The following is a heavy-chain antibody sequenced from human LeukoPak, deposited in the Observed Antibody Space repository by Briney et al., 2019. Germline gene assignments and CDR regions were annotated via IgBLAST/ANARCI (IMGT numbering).Heavy chain of an antibody. CDR2: IIPIFGIA. D-gene: IGHD2-15*01. V-gene: IGHV1-69*04. Sequence: GASVKVSCKASGGTFSSYAISWVRQAPGQGLEWMGRIIPIFGIANYAQKFQGRVTITADKSTSTAYMELSSLRSDDTAVYYCARDIVVVVAAENWFDPWGQGTLVTVSS. CDR1: GGTFSSYA. CDR3: ARDIVVVVAAENWFDP. J-gene: IGHJ5*02.